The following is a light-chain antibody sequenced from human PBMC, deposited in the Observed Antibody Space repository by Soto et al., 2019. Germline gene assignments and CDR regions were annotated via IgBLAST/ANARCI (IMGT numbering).Light chain of an antibody. J-gene: IGKJ1*01. V-gene: IGKV3-20*01. Sequence: EIVLTQSPGTLSLSPGERATLSCRASQSVSNYLAWYQQKPCQAPRLLIYGASRRATVIPDRFSGSGSGTDFTITISRLEPEDFAVYYWEQYGGSPQTFGQGTKVEIK. CDR1: QSVSNY. CDR2: GAS. CDR3: EQYGGSPQT.